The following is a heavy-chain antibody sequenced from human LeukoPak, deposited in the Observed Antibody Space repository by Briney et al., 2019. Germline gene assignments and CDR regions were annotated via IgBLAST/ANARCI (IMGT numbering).Heavy chain of an antibody. J-gene: IGHJ1*01. CDR1: GDSVSSGY. Sequence: PSGTLSLTCNVSGDSVSSGYWSWIRQSPGKGLEWIGFIQDSGITDYNPSLKSRLLMSVDLSKNQFSLNLRSVTAADTAVYYCAGRGHRYSRDWGQGILVTISS. V-gene: IGHV4-4*09. CDR2: IQDSGIT. CDR3: AGRGHRYSRD. D-gene: IGHD2-15*01.